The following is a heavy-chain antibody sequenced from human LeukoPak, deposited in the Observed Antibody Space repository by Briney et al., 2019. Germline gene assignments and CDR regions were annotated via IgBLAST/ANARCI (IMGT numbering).Heavy chain of an antibody. V-gene: IGHV4-4*09. Sequence: SETLSLTCTVSGDSISSYYWSWIRQPPGKGLEWIGYIYTSGGTNYIPSLKGRVTISIDTSKIQFSLKLSSVTAADSAVYYCARLTRLSTSPDRYYLDYWGQGTLVTVSS. D-gene: IGHD6-6*01. CDR1: GDSISSYY. CDR3: ARLTRLSTSPDRYYLDY. J-gene: IGHJ4*02. CDR2: IYTSGGT.